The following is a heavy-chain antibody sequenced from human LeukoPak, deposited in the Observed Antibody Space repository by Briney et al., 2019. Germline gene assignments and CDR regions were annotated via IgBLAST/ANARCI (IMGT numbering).Heavy chain of an antibody. D-gene: IGHD1-26*01. CDR3: ARSYSGTGYYYYGMDV. J-gene: IGHJ6*02. CDR1: GGSISYYY. Sequence: SETLSLTCTVSGGSISYYYWSWIRQPPGKGLEWIAYIYYTGTTNYNPSLKSRVTISLDTSKNQFSLKLTSVTAADTAVYYCARSYSGTGYYYYGMDVWGQGTTVTVSS. CDR2: IYYTGTT. V-gene: IGHV4-59*01.